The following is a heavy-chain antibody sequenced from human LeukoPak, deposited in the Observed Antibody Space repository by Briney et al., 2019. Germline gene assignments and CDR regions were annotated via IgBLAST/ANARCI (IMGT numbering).Heavy chain of an antibody. D-gene: IGHD3-10*01. V-gene: IGHV4-34*01. Sequence: SETLSLTCAVYGGSFSGYYWSWIRQPPGKGLEWIGEINHSGSTNYNPSLKSRVTISVDTSKNQFSLKLSSVTAADTAVYYCARAVYGSGSYYTDSLDAFDIWGQGTMVTVSS. CDR2: INHSGST. CDR3: ARAVYGSGSYYTDSLDAFDI. CDR1: GGSFSGYY. J-gene: IGHJ3*02.